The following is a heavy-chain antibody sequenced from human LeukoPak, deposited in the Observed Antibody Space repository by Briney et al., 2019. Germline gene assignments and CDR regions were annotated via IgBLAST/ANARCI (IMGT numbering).Heavy chain of an antibody. D-gene: IGHD3-10*01. CDR2: ISSRSGLI. CDR1: GFTFSSYS. J-gene: IGHJ6*03. V-gene: IGHV3-48*01. Sequence: GGSLRLSCAASGFTFSSYSMNWVRQAPGKGLEWVSYISSRSGLIYYADSVKGRFTISRDNAKNSLYLQMNSLRAEDTAVYYCARDQNYYGSGSQNYYYYYYMDVWGKGTTVTVSS. CDR3: ARDQNYYGSGSQNYYYYYYMDV.